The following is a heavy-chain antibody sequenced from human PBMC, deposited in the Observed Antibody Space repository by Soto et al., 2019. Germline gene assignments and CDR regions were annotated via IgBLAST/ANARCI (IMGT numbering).Heavy chain of an antibody. V-gene: IGHV4-59*01. CDR1: GGSISSYY. Sequence: PSETLSLTCTVSGGSISSYYWSWIRQPPGKGLEWIGYIYYSGSTNYNPSLKSRVTISVDTSKNQFSLKLSSVTAADTAVYYCARGPAIFTMVRGVPYHMDVWGKGTTVTVSS. CDR2: IYYSGST. D-gene: IGHD3-10*01. J-gene: IGHJ6*03. CDR3: ARGPAIFTMVRGVPYHMDV.